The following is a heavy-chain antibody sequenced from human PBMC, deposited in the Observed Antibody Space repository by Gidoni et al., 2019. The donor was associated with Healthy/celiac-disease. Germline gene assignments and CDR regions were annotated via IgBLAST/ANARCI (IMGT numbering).Heavy chain of an antibody. Sequence: QLQLQESGPGLVKPSQTLSLTCPVSGGSLSIGSYYWSWIRHPAGKGLEWIGRIYTSGSTNYNPSIKSRVTISVDTSKNKFYLKLSSVTAADTAVYYCASSRYYDFWSGYPFDYWGQGTLVTVSS. V-gene: IGHV4-61*02. CDR3: ASSRYYDFWSGYPFDY. CDR2: IYTSGST. D-gene: IGHD3-3*01. J-gene: IGHJ4*02. CDR1: GGSLSIGSYY.